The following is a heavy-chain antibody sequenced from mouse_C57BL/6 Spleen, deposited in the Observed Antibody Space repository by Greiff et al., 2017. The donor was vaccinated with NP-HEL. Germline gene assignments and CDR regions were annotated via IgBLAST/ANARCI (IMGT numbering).Heavy chain of an antibody. V-gene: IGHV1-9*01. CDR3: ARWGAITTVVEGWFAY. D-gene: IGHD1-1*01. Sequence: VQLQQSGAELMKPGASVKLSCKATGYTFTGYWIEWVKQRPGHGLEWIGEILPGSGSTNYNEKFKGKATFTADTSSNTAYMQLSSLTTEDSAIYYCARWGAITTVVEGWFAYWGQGTLVTVSA. CDR1: GYTFTGYW. CDR2: ILPGSGST. J-gene: IGHJ3*01.